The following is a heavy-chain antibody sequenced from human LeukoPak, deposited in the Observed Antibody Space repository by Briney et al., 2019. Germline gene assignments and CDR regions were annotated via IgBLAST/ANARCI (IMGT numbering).Heavy chain of an antibody. CDR1: GGTFSSYA. D-gene: IGHD2-2*01. Sequence: ASVKVSCKASGGTFSSYAISWVRQAPGQGLEWMGGIIPIFGTANYAQKFQGRVTITTDETTSTAYMELSSLRSEDTAVYYCARALGSCSSTSCPPDAFDIWGQGTMVTVSS. V-gene: IGHV1-69*05. CDR2: IIPIFGTA. CDR3: ARALGSCSSTSCPPDAFDI. J-gene: IGHJ3*02.